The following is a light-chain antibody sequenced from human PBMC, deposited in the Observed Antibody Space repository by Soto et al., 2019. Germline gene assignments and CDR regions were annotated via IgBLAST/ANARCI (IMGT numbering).Light chain of an antibody. J-gene: IGLJ2*01. CDR1: SSDVGSYNY. V-gene: IGLV2-11*01. Sequence: QSALTQPASVSGSPGQSITISCTGTSSDVGSYNYVSWYQQHPGKAPKLIIYDVTKRPSGVPDHFSGSKSGNTASLIISGLQAADEAEYYCCCCSYAGSSSFRVLFGGGTKLTVL. CDR2: DVT. CDR3: CSYAGSSSFRVL.